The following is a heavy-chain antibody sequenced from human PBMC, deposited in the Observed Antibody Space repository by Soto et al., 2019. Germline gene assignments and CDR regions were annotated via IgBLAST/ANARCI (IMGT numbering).Heavy chain of an antibody. D-gene: IGHD3-22*01. Sequence: PGGSLMLSRATPRFPFCSGAMSWVRQAPGKGLEWVSAISGSGGSTYYADSVKGRFTISRDNSKNTLYLQMNSLRAEDTAVYYCAKSMIVVVFDAFDTWGQGTMVTVSS. CDR2: ISGSGGST. V-gene: IGHV3-23*01. J-gene: IGHJ3*02. CDR1: RFPFCSGA. CDR3: AKSMIVVVFDAFDT.